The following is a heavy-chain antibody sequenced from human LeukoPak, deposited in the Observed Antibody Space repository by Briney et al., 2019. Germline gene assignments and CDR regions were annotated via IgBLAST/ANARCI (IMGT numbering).Heavy chain of an antibody. CDR3: ARERGLVRGVIGYYYYGMDV. CDR1: GFTFSSYA. V-gene: IGHV3-30-3*01. Sequence: PGGSLRLSCAASGFTFSSYAMHWVRQAPGKGLEWVAVISYDGGNKYYADSVKGRFTISRDNSKNTLYLQMNSLRAEDTAVYYCARERGLVRGVIGYYYYGMDVWGQGTTVTVSS. J-gene: IGHJ6*02. D-gene: IGHD3-10*01. CDR2: ISYDGGNK.